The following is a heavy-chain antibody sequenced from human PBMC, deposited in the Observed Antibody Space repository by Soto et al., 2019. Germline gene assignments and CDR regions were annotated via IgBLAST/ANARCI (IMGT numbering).Heavy chain of an antibody. D-gene: IGHD3-10*01. Sequence: SVKVSCKASGFTFTSSAVQWVRQARGQRLEWIGWIVVGSGNTNYAQKFQERVTITRDMYTSTAYMELSSLRSEDTSVYYCAAAEITEDAFDICGQGTMVT. CDR3: AAAEITEDAFDI. J-gene: IGHJ3*02. V-gene: IGHV1-58*01. CDR1: GFTFTSSA. CDR2: IVVGSGNT.